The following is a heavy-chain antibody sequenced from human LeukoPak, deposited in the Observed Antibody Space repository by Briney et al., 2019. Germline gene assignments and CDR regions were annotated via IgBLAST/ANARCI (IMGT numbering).Heavy chain of an antibody. J-gene: IGHJ4*02. Sequence: SETLSLTCAVYGGSFSGYYWSWIRQPPGKGLEWIGEINHSGSTNYNPSLKSRVTISVDTSKNQFSLKLSSVTAADTAVYYCARLALVRGSLLATYFDYWGQGARVTVSS. V-gene: IGHV4-34*01. CDR3: ARLALVRGSLLATYFDY. D-gene: IGHD3-10*01. CDR1: GGSFSGYY. CDR2: INHSGST.